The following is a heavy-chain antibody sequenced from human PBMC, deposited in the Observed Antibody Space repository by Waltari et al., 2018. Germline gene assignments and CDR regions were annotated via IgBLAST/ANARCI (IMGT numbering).Heavy chain of an antibody. CDR1: GFTFSSYS. CDR2: ISSSSSYI. J-gene: IGHJ3*02. D-gene: IGHD6-13*01. CDR3: ARDQGSSWSLDAFDI. Sequence: EVQLVESGGGLVKPGGSLRLSCAASGFTFSSYSMNWVRQAPGKGLEWVSSISSSSSYIYYADSVKGRFTSSRDNAKNSLYLQMNSLRAEDTAVYYCARDQGSSWSLDAFDIWGQGTMVTVSS. V-gene: IGHV3-21*01.